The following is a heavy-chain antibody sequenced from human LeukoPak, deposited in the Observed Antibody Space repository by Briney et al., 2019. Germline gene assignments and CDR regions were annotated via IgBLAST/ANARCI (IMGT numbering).Heavy chain of an antibody. CDR3: AAALYDSSTGFDY. Sequence: GTSVKVSFKASGCTFTSAAMQWVRQARGQRLEWLGWIVVGSGNTNYAQKFQERVTITRDMSTSTAYMELSSLISEDTAVYYCAAALYDSSTGFDYWGQGTLVTVSS. CDR1: GCTFTSAA. CDR2: IVVGSGNT. D-gene: IGHD3-22*01. V-gene: IGHV1-58*02. J-gene: IGHJ4*02.